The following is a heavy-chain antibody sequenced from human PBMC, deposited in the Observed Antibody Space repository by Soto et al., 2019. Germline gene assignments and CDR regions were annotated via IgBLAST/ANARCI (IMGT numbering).Heavy chain of an antibody. Sequence: QVQLVQSGAEVKKPGSSVKVSCKASGGTFSSYTISWVRQAPGQGLEWMGRIIPILGIANYAQKCQGRVTITADKSTSTAYMELSSLRSEDTAVYYCAREGGLRYFEGVWGQGTTVTVSS. D-gene: IGHD3-9*01. V-gene: IGHV1-69*08. CDR2: IIPILGIA. CDR1: GGTFSSYT. J-gene: IGHJ6*02. CDR3: AREGGLRYFEGV.